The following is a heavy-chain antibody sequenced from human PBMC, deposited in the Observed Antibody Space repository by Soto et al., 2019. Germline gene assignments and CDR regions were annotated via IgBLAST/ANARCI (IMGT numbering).Heavy chain of an antibody. V-gene: IGHV3-7*01. CDR1: GFTFSAYC. D-gene: IGHD4-17*01. CDR3: TKTPARAVTPADT. J-gene: IGHJ5*02. CDR2: IKEDGSEK. Sequence: EVQLVESGGSLVQPGGSLRLSCAASGFTFSAYCMNWVRQAPGKGLEWVANIKEDGSEKQYVDSVEGRFTISRDNTKNIMFLQLNSLRAAEASTGYCTKTPARAVTPADTWGQGTLVTVSS.